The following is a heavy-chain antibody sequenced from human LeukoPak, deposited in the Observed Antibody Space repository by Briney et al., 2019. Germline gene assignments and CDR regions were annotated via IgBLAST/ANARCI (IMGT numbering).Heavy chain of an antibody. J-gene: IGHJ4*02. V-gene: IGHV1-18*01. CDR1: GYTFTSYG. CDR2: ISAYNGNT. Sequence: ASVKVSCKASGYTFTSYGISWVGQAPGQGLEWMGWISAYNGNTNYAQKLQVRVTMTTDTSTSTAYMELRSLRSDDTAVYYCARVRDSSGYYLLHFDYWGQGTLVTVSS. CDR3: ARVRDSSGYYLLHFDY. D-gene: IGHD3-22*01.